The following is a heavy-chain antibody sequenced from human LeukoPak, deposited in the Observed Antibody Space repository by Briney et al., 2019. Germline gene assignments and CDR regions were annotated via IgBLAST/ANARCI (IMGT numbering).Heavy chain of an antibody. J-gene: IGHJ4*02. CDR2: ISAYDGNT. CDR3: ARYFGGGRATNGFDY. CDR1: GYTFTSYG. Sequence: ASVKVSCKASGYTFTSYGISWVRQAPGQGLEWMGWISAYDGNTNYAQKLQGRVTMTTDTSTSTAYMELRSLRSDDTAVYYCARYFGGGRATNGFDYRGQGTLVTVSS. V-gene: IGHV1-18*01. D-gene: IGHD2-8*01.